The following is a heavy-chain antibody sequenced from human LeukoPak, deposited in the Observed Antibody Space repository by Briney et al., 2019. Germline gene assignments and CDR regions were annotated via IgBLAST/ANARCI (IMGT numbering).Heavy chain of an antibody. J-gene: IGHJ6*02. V-gene: IGHV1-69*13. Sequence: SVKVSCKASGYTFTSYGISWVRQAPGQGLEWMGGIIPIFGTANYAQKFQGRVTITADESTSTAYMELSSLRSEDTAVYYCARCTIAAAGMDVWGQGTTVTVSS. CDR1: GYTFTSYG. CDR2: IIPIFGTA. CDR3: ARCTIAAAGMDV. D-gene: IGHD6-13*01.